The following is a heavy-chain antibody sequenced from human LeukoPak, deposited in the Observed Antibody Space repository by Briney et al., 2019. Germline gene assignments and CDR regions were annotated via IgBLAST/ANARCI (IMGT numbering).Heavy chain of an antibody. Sequence: SETLSLTCTVSRGSISGYSWSWIRQPPGKGLEWIGYIYYSGSTNYNPSFKSRVTISVDTSKNQLSLNLSSVTAADTAVYYCARGIRDGYSYAYAYWGQGTLVTVSS. CDR1: RGSISGYS. J-gene: IGHJ4*02. CDR3: ARGIRDGYSYAYAY. D-gene: IGHD5-18*01. CDR2: IYYSGST. V-gene: IGHV4-59*01.